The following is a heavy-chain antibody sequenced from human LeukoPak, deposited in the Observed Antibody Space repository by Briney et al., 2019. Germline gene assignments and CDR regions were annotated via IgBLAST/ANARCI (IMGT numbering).Heavy chain of an antibody. D-gene: IGHD6-13*01. CDR1: GFTFSNYA. J-gene: IGHJ4*02. CDR3: ARVHLAAALDY. CDR2: ISSGGTYE. Sequence: GKSLRLSCAASGFTFSNYAMHWVRQAPGKGLEWVSLISSGGTYEYYADSVKGRFTISRDNAKNSLYLQMNSLRAEDTAVYYCARVHLAAALDYWGQGTLVTVSS. V-gene: IGHV3-30*07.